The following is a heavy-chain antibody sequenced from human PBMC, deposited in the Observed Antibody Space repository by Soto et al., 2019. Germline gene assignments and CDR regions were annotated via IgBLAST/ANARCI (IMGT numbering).Heavy chain of an antibody. J-gene: IGHJ5*02. Sequence: XXTLSLRFTVSGGSISSYYWGWILQPPGKGLEWIGYIYYSGSTNYNPSLKSRVTISVDTSKNQFSLKLRSVTAADTAVYYCARLVGDGWFDPWGQGTLVTVSS. V-gene: IGHV4-59*08. D-gene: IGHD2-2*01. CDR2: IYYSGST. CDR3: ARLVGDGWFDP. CDR1: GGSISSYY.